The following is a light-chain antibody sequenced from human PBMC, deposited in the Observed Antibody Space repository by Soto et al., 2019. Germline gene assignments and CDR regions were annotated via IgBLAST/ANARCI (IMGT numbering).Light chain of an antibody. CDR1: QTISSW. V-gene: IGKV1-5*03. Sequence: DIQIPQSPSTLSGSVGDRVTITCRASQTISSWLAWYQQKPGKAPKLLIYKASTLKSGVPSRFSGSGSGTEFTLTISSLQPDDFATYYCQHYNSYSEAFGQGTK. CDR2: KAS. CDR3: QHYNSYSEA. J-gene: IGKJ1*01.